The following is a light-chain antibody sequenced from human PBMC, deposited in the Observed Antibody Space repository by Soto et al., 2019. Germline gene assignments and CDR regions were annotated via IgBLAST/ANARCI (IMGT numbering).Light chain of an antibody. Sequence: DIVLTQSPLSLPVTPGEPASISCRSSQSLLHRNGYNYLDWYLKKPGQSPQLLIYVGSNRASGVPDRISGSGSGTDFTLKISRVEGEGGGIYYCMQACQTALSFGGGTKVELK. J-gene: IGKJ4*01. CDR1: QSLLHRNGYNY. CDR3: MQACQTALS. CDR2: VGS. V-gene: IGKV2-28*01.